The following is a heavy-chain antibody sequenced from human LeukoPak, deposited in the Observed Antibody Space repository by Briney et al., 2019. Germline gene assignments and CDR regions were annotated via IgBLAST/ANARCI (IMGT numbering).Heavy chain of an antibody. Sequence: PSETLSLTCTVSGGSISSYYWSWIRQPPGKGLEWIGYIYYSGTTNYNPSLKSRVTISVDTSKNQFSLKLSSVTAADMAVYYCARGVYIAAAQYAYWGRGTLVTVSS. J-gene: IGHJ4*02. D-gene: IGHD6-13*01. CDR1: GGSISSYY. CDR2: IYYSGTT. V-gene: IGHV4-59*01. CDR3: ARGVYIAAAQYAY.